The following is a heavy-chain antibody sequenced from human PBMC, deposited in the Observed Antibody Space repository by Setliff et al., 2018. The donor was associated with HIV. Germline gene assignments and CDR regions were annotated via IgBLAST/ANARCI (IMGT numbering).Heavy chain of an antibody. Sequence: GGSLRLSCVASGFTFSNFAMNWVRQAPGKGLEWVAFIRYDGSTKYYADSVKGRFTISRDNAKNSLYLEMNSLRAEDTAVYYCAREVACASCYHAFDIWGQGTLVTVSS. CDR3: AREVACASCYHAFDI. CDR2: IRYDGSTK. J-gene: IGHJ3*02. D-gene: IGHD2-2*01. V-gene: IGHV3-30*04. CDR1: GFTFSNFA.